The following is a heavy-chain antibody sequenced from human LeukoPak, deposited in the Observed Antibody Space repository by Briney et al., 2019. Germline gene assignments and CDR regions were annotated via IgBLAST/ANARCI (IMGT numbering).Heavy chain of an antibody. CDR3: ARGSSWFTQYYFDY. V-gene: IGHV3-30-3*01. D-gene: IGHD6-13*01. Sequence: GGSLRLSCAASGFTFSSYAMHWVRQAPGKGLEWVAVISYDGSNKYYADSVKGRFTISRDNSKNTLYLQMNSLRVEDTAVYYCARGSSWFTQYYFDYWGQGTLVTVSS. CDR1: GFTFSSYA. J-gene: IGHJ4*02. CDR2: ISYDGSNK.